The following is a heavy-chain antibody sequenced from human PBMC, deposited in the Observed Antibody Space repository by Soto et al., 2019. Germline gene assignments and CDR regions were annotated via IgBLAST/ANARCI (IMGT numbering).Heavy chain of an antibody. V-gene: IGHV1-69*13. D-gene: IGHD3-10*01. CDR1: GGTFSSYA. CDR2: IIPIFGTA. Sequence: GASVKVSCKASGGTFSSYAISWVRPAPGQGLEWMGGIIPIFGTANYAQKFQGRVTITADESTSTAYMELSSLRSEDTAVYYCARARYYYGSGTMIFYYGMDVWGQGTTVTVSS. CDR3: ARARYYYGSGTMIFYYGMDV. J-gene: IGHJ6*02.